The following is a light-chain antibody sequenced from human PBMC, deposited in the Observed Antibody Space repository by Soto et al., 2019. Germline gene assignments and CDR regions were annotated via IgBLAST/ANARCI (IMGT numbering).Light chain of an antibody. CDR2: DVT. Sequence: QSALTQTRSVSGSPGHSVTISCTGTSNDVGGYNFVSWYQHRPGKAPKLMISDVTNRPSGVPDRFSGSKSGNTASLTISGLQAEDEADYYCCSYAGSYTLVFGGGTKLTVL. V-gene: IGLV2-11*01. J-gene: IGLJ3*02. CDR3: CSYAGSYTLV. CDR1: SNDVGGYNF.